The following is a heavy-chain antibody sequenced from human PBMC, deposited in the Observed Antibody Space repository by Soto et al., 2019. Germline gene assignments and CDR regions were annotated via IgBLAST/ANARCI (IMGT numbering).Heavy chain of an antibody. CDR2: ISYDGSNK. J-gene: IGHJ6*02. CDR1: GFTFSSYG. Sequence: QVQLVESGGGVVQPGRSLRLSCAASGFTFSSYGMHWVRQAPGKGLEWVAVISYDGSNKYYADSVKGRFTISRDNSKNTLYLQMNSLRAEDTAVYYCAKGRAVLRFLEWPYGMDVLGQGTTVTVSS. D-gene: IGHD3-3*01. CDR3: AKGRAVLRFLEWPYGMDV. V-gene: IGHV3-30*18.